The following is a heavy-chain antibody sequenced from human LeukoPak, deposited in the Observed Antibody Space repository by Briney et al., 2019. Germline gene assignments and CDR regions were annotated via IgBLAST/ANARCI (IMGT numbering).Heavy chain of an antibody. CDR1: GGSISSYY. CDR3: ARATTGTTNWFDP. Sequence: SETLSLTCTVSGGSISSYYWSWIRQPPGKGLEWIGYIYYSGSTNYNPSLKSRVTISVDTSKYQYSLKLSSVTAADTAVYYCARATTGTTNWFDPWGQGTLVTVSS. J-gene: IGHJ5*02. V-gene: IGHV4-59*01. CDR2: IYYSGST. D-gene: IGHD1-1*01.